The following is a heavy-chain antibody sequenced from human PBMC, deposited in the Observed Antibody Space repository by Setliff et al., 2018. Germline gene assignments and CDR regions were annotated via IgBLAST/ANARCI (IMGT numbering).Heavy chain of an antibody. CDR2: IYYRGTT. D-gene: IGHD3-16*01. CDR3: ARDEGGFLQLDH. J-gene: IGHJ4*02. CDR1: GGSINSGGYY. Sequence: SETLSLTCSVSGGSINSGGYYWTWIRRRPGRGLEWIGHIYYRGTTHYNESLKSRVAIFIDTSRNHFSLSLTSVTAADTAMYYCARDEGGFLQLDHWGLGNPVTVSS. V-gene: IGHV4-31*02.